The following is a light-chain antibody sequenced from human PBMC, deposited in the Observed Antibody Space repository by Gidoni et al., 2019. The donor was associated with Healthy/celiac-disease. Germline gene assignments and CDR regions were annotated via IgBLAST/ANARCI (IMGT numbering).Light chain of an antibody. Sequence: EIVLTQSPGTLSLSPGERATLSCRASQSVSISYLAWYQQKPGQAPRLLFYGASSRATGIPDRFSGSGSGTDFTLTISRLEPEDFAVYYCQQYGSSQTFGQGTKVEIK. CDR1: QSVSISY. CDR3: QQYGSSQT. CDR2: GAS. J-gene: IGKJ1*01. V-gene: IGKV3-20*01.